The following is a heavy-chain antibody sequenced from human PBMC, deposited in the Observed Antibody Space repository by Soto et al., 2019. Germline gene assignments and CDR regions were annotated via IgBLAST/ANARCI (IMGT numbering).Heavy chain of an antibody. CDR3: ARHAPYCSSTSHCAYGMDV. V-gene: IGHV4-59*08. J-gene: IGHJ6*02. D-gene: IGHD2-2*01. CDR2: IYYSGST. CDR1: GGSISSYY. Sequence: QVQLQESGPGLVRPSETLSLTCTVSGGSISSYYWSWIRQPPGKGLEWIGYIYYSGSTHYNPSLKSRVTISVDTSKNQFSLKLSSVTAADTAAYYCARHAPYCSSTSHCAYGMDVWGQGTTVTVSS.